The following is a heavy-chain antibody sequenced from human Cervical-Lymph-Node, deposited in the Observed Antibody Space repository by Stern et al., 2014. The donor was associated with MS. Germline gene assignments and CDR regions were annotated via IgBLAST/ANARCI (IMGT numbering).Heavy chain of an antibody. CDR3: ARDYSLVSSEYFFDS. D-gene: IGHD2-21*01. V-gene: IGHV1-69*01. Sequence: QVQLVQSGAEVKKPGSSVKVSCKASGGTFSRDAPSWVRQAPGQGLEWMGGITPLYGTANYAQKFQGRLTITADESTSTAYMEMSSLRSEDTAVYYCARDYSLVSSEYFFDSWGQGTVVTVSA. CDR2: ITPLYGTA. CDR1: GGTFSRDA. J-gene: IGHJ4*02.